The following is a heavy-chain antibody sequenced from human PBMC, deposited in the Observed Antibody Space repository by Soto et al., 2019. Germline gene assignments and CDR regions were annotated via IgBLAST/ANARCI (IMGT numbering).Heavy chain of an antibody. D-gene: IGHD3-22*01. CDR2: ISGSGGST. Sequence: HPGGSLRLSCAASGFTFSSYAMSWVRQAPGKGLEWVSAISGSGGSTYYADSVKGRFTTSRDNSKNTLYLQMNSLRAEDTAVYYCAKDYIDSSGYYYVDYWGQGTLVTVSS. V-gene: IGHV3-23*01. J-gene: IGHJ4*02. CDR1: GFTFSSYA. CDR3: AKDYIDSSGYYYVDY.